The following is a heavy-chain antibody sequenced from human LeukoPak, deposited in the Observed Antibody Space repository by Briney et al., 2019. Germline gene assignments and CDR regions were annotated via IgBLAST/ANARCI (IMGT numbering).Heavy chain of an antibody. V-gene: IGHV3-23*01. D-gene: IGHD3-3*01. J-gene: IGHJ3*02. CDR2: TDGTGGDS. Sequence: GGSLRLSCVASGFTFSDFAMSWVRQTPGKRLEWVASTDGTGGDSYCADAVKGRFTISRDDSRDTLYLQMNSLKAEDTAVYYCAKDAFSYNGVFDPSDIWGQGTMVTVSS. CDR3: AKDAFSYNGVFDPSDI. CDR1: GFTFSDFA.